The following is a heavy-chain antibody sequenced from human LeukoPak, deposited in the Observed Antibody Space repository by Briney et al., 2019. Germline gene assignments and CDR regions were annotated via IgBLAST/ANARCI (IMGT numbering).Heavy chain of an antibody. J-gene: IGHJ3*02. CDR2: IKQDGSEK. CDR3: ARGSYNWGSEGAFDI. V-gene: IGHV3-7*01. CDR1: GFTFSSYW. Sequence: PGGSLRLSCAASGFTFSSYWMSWVRQAPGKGLEWVANIKQDGSEKYYVDSVKGRFTISRDNAKNSLYLQMNSLRAEDTAVYYCARGSYNWGSEGAFDIWGQGTMVTVSS. D-gene: IGHD7-27*01.